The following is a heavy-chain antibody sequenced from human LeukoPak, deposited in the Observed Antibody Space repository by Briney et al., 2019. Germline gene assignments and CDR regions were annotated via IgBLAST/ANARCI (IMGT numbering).Heavy chain of an antibody. V-gene: IGHV3-21*01. J-gene: IGHJ4*02. Sequence: GGSLRLSCEASGFTLSSYGMSWVRQAPGKGLEWVSSISSSSSYIYYADSVKGRFTISRDNAKNSLYLQMNSLRAEDTAVYYCARDAIYYDSSGYPSEPFDYWGQGTLVTVSS. CDR2: ISSSSSYI. D-gene: IGHD3-22*01. CDR1: GFTLSSYG. CDR3: ARDAIYYDSSGYPSEPFDY.